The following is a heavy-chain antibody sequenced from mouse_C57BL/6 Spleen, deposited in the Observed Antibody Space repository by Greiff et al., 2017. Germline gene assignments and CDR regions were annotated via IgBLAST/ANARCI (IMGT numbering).Heavy chain of an antibody. V-gene: IGHV1-22*01. D-gene: IGHD3-2*02. Sequence: EVQLQESGPELGKPGASVKMSCKASGYTFTDYKMHWVKQSHGKRLEWIGDIHPNNGGTSYNQKFKGKATLTANKSSSTAYMELRSLTSEDSAVYYCARDGRSSGDGVFAYWGQGTPVTVSA. CDR3: ARDGRSSGDGVFAY. CDR2: IHPNNGGT. CDR1: GYTFTDYK. J-gene: IGHJ3*01.